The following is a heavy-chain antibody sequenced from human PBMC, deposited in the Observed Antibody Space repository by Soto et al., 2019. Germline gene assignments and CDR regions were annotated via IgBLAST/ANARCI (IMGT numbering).Heavy chain of an antibody. D-gene: IGHD3-22*01. Sequence: PSETLSLTCTVSVRSISSYYWSWIRQPPGKGLDYIGYISDIGTTNSNPSLESRVTISVDTSKNQFSLRLSSVTAADTAVYYCARGYQGSAYIAFDTWAQGTMV. CDR3: ARGYQGSAYIAFDT. V-gene: IGHV4-59*13. J-gene: IGHJ3*02. CDR1: VRSISSYY. CDR2: ISDIGTT.